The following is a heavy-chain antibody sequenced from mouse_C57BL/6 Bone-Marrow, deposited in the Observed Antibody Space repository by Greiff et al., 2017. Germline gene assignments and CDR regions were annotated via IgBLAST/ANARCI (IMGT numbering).Heavy chain of an antibody. CDR3: ARYTTVVYWYFDV. V-gene: IGHV1-80*01. Sequence: VQLQQSGAELVKPGASVKISCKASGYAFSSYWMNWVKQRPGKGLEWIGQIYPGDGDTNYNGKFKGKATLTADKSSSTAYMQLSSLTSEDSAVYFCARYTTVVYWYFDVWGTGTTVTVSS. CDR1: GYAFSSYW. D-gene: IGHD1-1*01. CDR2: IYPGDGDT. J-gene: IGHJ1*03.